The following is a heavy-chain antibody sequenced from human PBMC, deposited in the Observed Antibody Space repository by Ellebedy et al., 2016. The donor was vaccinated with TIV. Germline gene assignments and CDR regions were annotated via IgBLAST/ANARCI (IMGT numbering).Heavy chain of an antibody. CDR1: GYSFTNYW. D-gene: IGHD3-10*01. J-gene: IGHJ4*02. CDR2: IYPSDSYT. Sequence: GESLKISCNVSGYSFTNYWISWVRQMPGKGLEWLGKIYPSDSYTRYSPSFQGHITMSTDKSISVAYLQWSSLPASDTALYYCARHLGSGGDFDYWGQGTLLTVSS. V-gene: IGHV5-10-1*01. CDR3: ARHLGSGGDFDY.